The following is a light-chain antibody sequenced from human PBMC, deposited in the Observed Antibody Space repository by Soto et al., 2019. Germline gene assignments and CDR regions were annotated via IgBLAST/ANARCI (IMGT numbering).Light chain of an antibody. J-gene: IGLJ2*01. V-gene: IGLV2-23*03. CDR2: EGS. CDR3: CSYTRSNPFV. CDR1: SSDVGSYNL. Sequence: QSALTQPASVSGSPGQSITISCTGTSSDVGSYNLVSWYQLHPGKAPKLMIYEGSKRPSGVSNRFSGSKSGNTASLTISGLQAEDEADYYCCSYTRSNPFVFGGGTKLTVL.